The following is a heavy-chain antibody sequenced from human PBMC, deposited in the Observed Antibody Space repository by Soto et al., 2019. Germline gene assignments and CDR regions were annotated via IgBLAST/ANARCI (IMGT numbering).Heavy chain of an antibody. CDR1: GYTFTSYG. Sequence: QVQLVQSGGEVKKHGASVRVSCKASGYTFTSYGISWVREAPGQGLEWLGWISGYNGNTDYARRVQGRVTMTTDTSKSTAFMELRSLRVDDTAVYYCGGGSRTRGYSYDSWGQGTLVTVSS. D-gene: IGHD5-18*01. J-gene: IGHJ4*02. CDR3: GGGSRTRGYSYDS. CDR2: ISGYNGNT. V-gene: IGHV1-18*01.